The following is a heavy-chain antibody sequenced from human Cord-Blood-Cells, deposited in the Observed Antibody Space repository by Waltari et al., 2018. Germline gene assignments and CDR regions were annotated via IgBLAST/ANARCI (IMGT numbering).Heavy chain of an antibody. Sequence: QVQLVESGGGVVQPGRSLRLSCAASGFTFSSYGMHWVREAPGKGLEWVAVIWYDGSNKYDAESVKGRFTISRDNSKNTLYLQMNSLRAEDTAVYYCAREGRIGVAATPAYFDYWGQGTLVTVSS. CDR1: GFTFSSYG. J-gene: IGHJ4*02. D-gene: IGHD2-15*01. V-gene: IGHV3-33*01. CDR3: AREGRIGVAATPAYFDY. CDR2: IWYDGSNK.